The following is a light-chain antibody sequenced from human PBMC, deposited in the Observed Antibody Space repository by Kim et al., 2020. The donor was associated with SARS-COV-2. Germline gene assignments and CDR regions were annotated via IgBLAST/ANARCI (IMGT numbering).Light chain of an antibody. CDR2: EVN. J-gene: IGLJ1*01. Sequence: QSALTQPPSASGSPGQSVTLSCTGTSSDVGGYNSVSWFQQHPGKAPKVMIYEVNKRPSGVPDRFSGSKSGNTASLTVSGLQTEDEADYYCFSYAGSYTYVFGSGTKVTVL. CDR1: SSDVGGYNS. V-gene: IGLV2-8*01. CDR3: FSYAGSYTYV.